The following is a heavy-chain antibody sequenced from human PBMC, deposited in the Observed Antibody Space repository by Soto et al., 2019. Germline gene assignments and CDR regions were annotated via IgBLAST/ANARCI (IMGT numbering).Heavy chain of an antibody. CDR1: GFTFSTYA. CDR2: ISASGGST. V-gene: IGHV3-23*01. CDR3: AGGSSWTRVDY. Sequence: GSLILSCSASGFTFSTYAMSCVRQAPGKGLEWVSAISASGGSTYYADSVKGRFTISRDSSKNTLYLQMNSLRAEDTAVYYCAGGSSWTRVDYWGQGALVTVSS. J-gene: IGHJ4*02. D-gene: IGHD6-13*01.